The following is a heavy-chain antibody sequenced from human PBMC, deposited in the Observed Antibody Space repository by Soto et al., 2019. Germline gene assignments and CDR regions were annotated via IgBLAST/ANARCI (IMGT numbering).Heavy chain of an antibody. CDR2: ISGYHGNT. J-gene: IGHJ4*02. CDR1: GYSFTNYG. Sequence: QVQLVQSGAEVKNPGASVKVSCKASGYSFTNYGVGWVRQAPGQGLEWMGWISGYHGNTNYAEKVQVRITLTTDTSTSTAYIELRSLRYDDTAVYYFAIEMAGRGGEYDSWGQGTLVTVSS. D-gene: IGHD3-16*01. V-gene: IGHV1-18*01. CDR3: AIEMAGRGGEYDS.